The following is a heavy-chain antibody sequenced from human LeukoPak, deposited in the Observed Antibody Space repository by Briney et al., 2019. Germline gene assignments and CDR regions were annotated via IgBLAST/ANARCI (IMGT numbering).Heavy chain of an antibody. CDR2: INPNSGGT. Sequence: ASVTVSCKASGYTSTGYYMHWVRQAPGQGLEWMGWINPNSGGTNYAQKFQGRVTMTRDTSISTAYMELSRLRSDDTAVYYCARHYGDYYFDVWGQETVVRVFS. V-gene: IGHV1-2*02. D-gene: IGHD4-17*01. CDR1: GYTSTGYY. CDR3: ARHYGDYYFDV. J-gene: IGHJ4*02.